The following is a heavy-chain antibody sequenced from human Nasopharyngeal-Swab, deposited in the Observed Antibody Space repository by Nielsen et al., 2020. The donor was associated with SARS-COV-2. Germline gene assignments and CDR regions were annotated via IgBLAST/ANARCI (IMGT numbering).Heavy chain of an antibody. CDR3: ATGPAAGKGGWFDP. CDR2: FDPEDGET. CDR1: GYTLTELS. D-gene: IGHD6-13*01. V-gene: IGHV1-24*01. J-gene: IGHJ5*02. Sequence: ASVQVSCTVSGYTLTELSMHWVRQAPGKGLEWMGGFDPEDGETIYAQKFQGRVTMTEDTSTDTAYMELSSLRSEDTAVYYCATGPAAGKGGWFDPWGQGTLVTVSS.